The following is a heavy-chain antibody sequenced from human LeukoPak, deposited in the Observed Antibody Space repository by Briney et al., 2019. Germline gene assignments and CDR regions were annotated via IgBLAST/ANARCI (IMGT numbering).Heavy chain of an antibody. J-gene: IGHJ4*02. CDR3: AKTQGFFDY. CDR1: GFTFSNNG. V-gene: IGHV3-23*01. CDR2: ISGSGDTT. Sequence: GGSLRLSRAASGFTFSNNGMTWVRQAPGKGLEWVTGISGSGDTTYDAGSVKGRFTVSRDNSKNTLYLQMNSLRAEDTAVYYCAKTQGFFDYWGQGTLVTVSS.